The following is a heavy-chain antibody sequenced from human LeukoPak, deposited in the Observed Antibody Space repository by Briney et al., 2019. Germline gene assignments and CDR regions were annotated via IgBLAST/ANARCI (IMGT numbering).Heavy chain of an antibody. V-gene: IGHV1-69*06. D-gene: IGHD6-13*01. CDR3: ARGRPTTSIAAAGVNWFDP. CDR2: IIPIFGTA. J-gene: IGHJ5*02. CDR1: GGTFSGHA. Sequence: GSSVKVSCKASGGTFSGHAISWVRQAPGQGLEWMGGIIPIFGTANYAQKFQGRVTITADKSTSTAYMELSSLRSEDTAVYYCARGRPTTSIAAAGVNWFDPWGQGTLVTVSS.